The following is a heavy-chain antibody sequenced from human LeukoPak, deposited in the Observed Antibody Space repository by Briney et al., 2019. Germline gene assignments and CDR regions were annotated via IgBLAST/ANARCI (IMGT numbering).Heavy chain of an antibody. CDR3: ARDPCETGTTFDWYFDL. J-gene: IGHJ2*01. CDR2: ISYDGSNK. CDR1: GFTFSSYA. Sequence: PGGSLRLSCAASGFTFSSYAMHWVRQAPGKGLEWVAVISYDGSNKYYADSVKGRFTISRDNSKNTLYLQMNSLRAEDTAVYYCARDPCETGTTFDWYFDLWGRGTLVTVSS. D-gene: IGHD1-7*01. V-gene: IGHV3-30-3*01.